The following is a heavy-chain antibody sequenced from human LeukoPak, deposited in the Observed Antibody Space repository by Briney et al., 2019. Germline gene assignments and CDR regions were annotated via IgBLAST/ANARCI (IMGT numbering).Heavy chain of an antibody. J-gene: IGHJ4*02. Sequence: QPGGSLRLSCVASGFTFSNYWMHWVRQGPRKGLVWISRISSDGTITNYADSVNGRFTISRDNAKNTLYLQMNSLRAEDTAVYYCAQLTGDFWGQGTLVTVFS. CDR2: ISSDGTIT. V-gene: IGHV3-74*01. CDR1: GFTFSNYW. D-gene: IGHD7-27*01. CDR3: AQLTGDF.